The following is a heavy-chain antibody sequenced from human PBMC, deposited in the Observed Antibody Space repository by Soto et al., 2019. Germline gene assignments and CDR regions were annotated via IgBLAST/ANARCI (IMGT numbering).Heavy chain of an antibody. CDR3: ARTSAAGKYYYGMDV. V-gene: IGHV5-51*01. J-gene: IGHJ6*02. CDR1: GYSFTSYW. Sequence: LGESLKISCKGSGYSFTSYWIGWVRQIPGKGLEWMGIIYPGDSDTRYSPSFQGQVTISADKSISTAYLQWSSLKASDTAMYYCARTSAAGKYYYGMDVWGQGTTVTVSS. CDR2: IYPGDSDT. D-gene: IGHD6-13*01.